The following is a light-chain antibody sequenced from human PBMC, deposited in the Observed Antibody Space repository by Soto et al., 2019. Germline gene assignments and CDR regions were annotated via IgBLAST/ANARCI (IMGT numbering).Light chain of an antibody. CDR3: STYRKPPRWT. CDR2: GAS. CDR1: QSVNSNY. Sequence: EIVLTQSPGTLSLSPGERATLSCRASQSVNSNYLAWYQQKPGQAPRPLIYGASSRATGIPDRFSGSGSGTHFTLTISRLEPEDFAVYYCSTYRKPPRWTSGQRTNLAFK. V-gene: IGKV3-20*01. J-gene: IGKJ1*01.